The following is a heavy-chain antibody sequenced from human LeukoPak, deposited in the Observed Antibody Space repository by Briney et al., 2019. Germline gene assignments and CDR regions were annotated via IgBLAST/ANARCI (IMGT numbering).Heavy chain of an antibody. CDR3: AKSDYYDSRSDFDY. D-gene: IGHD3-22*01. CDR2: IKQDGSEK. J-gene: IGHJ4*02. Sequence: GGSLRLSCVGSGLSFSSYWMSWFRQAPGKGLEWVANIKQDGSEKYHVDSVKGRFTISRDNSKNTLHLQMNNLRAEDTAVYYCAKSDYYDSRSDFDYWGQGTLVTVSS. CDR1: GLSFSSYW. V-gene: IGHV3-7*03.